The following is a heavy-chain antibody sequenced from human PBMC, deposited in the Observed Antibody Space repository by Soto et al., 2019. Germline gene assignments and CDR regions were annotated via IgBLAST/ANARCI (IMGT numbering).Heavy chain of an antibody. CDR2: INHSGST. J-gene: IGHJ4*02. CDR3: ARGRWLRSSFDY. D-gene: IGHD5-12*01. CDR1: GGSFSGYY. V-gene: IGHV4-34*01. Sequence: QVQLQQWGAGLLKPSETLSLTCAVYGGSFSGYYWSWIRQPPGKGLEWIGEINHSGSTNYNPSLKSRGTISVDTSKNQFSLELSSVTAADTAVYYCARGRWLRSSFDYWGQGTLVTVSS.